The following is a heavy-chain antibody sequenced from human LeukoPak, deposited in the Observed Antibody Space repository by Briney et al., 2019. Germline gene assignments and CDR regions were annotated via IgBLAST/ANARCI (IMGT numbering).Heavy chain of an antibody. V-gene: IGHV1-18*01. CDR1: GYPFTSYG. D-gene: IGHD2-2*01. CDR3: ARLLVPAAIGAFDI. CDR2: ISAYNGNT. Sequence: PSVKFSCKASGYPFTSYGISWVRQAPGQGLEWMGWISAYNGNTNYAQKLQGRVTMTTDTSTSTAYMELRSLRSDDTAVYYCARLLVPAAIGAFDIWGQGTMVTVSS. J-gene: IGHJ3*02.